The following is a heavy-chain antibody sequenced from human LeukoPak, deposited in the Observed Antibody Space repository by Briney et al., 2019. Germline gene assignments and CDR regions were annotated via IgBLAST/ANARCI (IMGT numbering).Heavy chain of an antibody. CDR2: ISSSGSTI. D-gene: IGHD6-13*01. J-gene: IGHJ6*02. CDR3: AREDSSSLWYYYAMDV. CDR1: GFTFSSYE. V-gene: IGHV3-48*03. Sequence: GGSLRLSCAASGFTFSSYEMNWVRQAPGKGLEWVSYISSSGSTIYYADSVKGRFTISRDNAKNSLFLQMNSLRAEDTAVYYCAREDSSSLWYYYAMDVWGQGTTVTGSS.